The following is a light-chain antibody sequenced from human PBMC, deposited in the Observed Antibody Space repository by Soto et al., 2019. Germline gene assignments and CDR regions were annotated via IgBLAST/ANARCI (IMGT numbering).Light chain of an antibody. V-gene: IGKV1-5*01. CDR2: HAS. Sequence: DIEMTQSPSTLSASVGDRVTITCRASQSISSWLAWYQQRPGKAPILLISHASTLESGVPSRFSGGGSGTEFTLTISTLQPDDYATYFCQQYHSYPITFGGGTKVDIK. J-gene: IGKJ4*01. CDR3: QQYHSYPIT. CDR1: QSISSW.